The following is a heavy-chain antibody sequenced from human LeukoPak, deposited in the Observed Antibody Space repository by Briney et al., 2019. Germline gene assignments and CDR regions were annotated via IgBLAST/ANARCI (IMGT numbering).Heavy chain of an antibody. D-gene: IGHD5-18*01. Sequence: GRSLRLSCAASGFTFDDYAIHWVRQAPGKGLEWVSGISWNSGSIGYADSVKGRFTISRDNAKNSLYLQMNSLRAEDTALYYCAKDIGYSYGPYGDYYSYYGMDVWGQGTTVTVS. J-gene: IGHJ6*02. V-gene: IGHV3-9*01. CDR3: AKDIGYSYGPYGDYYSYYGMDV. CDR1: GFTFDDYA. CDR2: ISWNSGSI.